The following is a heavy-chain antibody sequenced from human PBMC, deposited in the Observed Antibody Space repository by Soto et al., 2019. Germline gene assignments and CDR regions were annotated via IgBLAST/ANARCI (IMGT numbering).Heavy chain of an antibody. Sequence: GGSLRLSCAASGFTFSSYGMHWVRQAPGKGLEWVAVIWYDGSNKYYADSVKGRFTISRDNSKNTLYLQMNSLRAEDTAVYYCARAFGVEDYYMDVWGKGTTVTVSS. D-gene: IGHD3-3*01. V-gene: IGHV3-33*01. CDR3: ARAFGVEDYYMDV. J-gene: IGHJ6*03. CDR1: GFTFSSYG. CDR2: IWYDGSNK.